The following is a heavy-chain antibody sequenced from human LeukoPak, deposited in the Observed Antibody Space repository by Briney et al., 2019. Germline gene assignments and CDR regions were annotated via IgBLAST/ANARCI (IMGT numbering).Heavy chain of an antibody. J-gene: IGHJ4*02. CDR2: INHSGST. V-gene: IGHV4-34*01. CDR3: AGGYSYAGDY. CDR1: GGSFSGYY. D-gene: IGHD5-18*01. Sequence: SETLSLTFAVYGGSFSGYYWSWIRQPPGKGLEWIGEINHSGSTNYNPSLKSRVTISVDTSKNQFSLKLSSVTAADTAVYYCAGGYSYAGDYWGQGTLVTVSS.